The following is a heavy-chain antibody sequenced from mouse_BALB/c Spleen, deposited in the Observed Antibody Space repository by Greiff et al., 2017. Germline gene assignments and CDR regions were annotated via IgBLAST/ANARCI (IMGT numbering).Heavy chain of an antibody. Sequence: VQLPQSGPGLVQPSQSLSITCTVSGFSLTSYGVHWVRQSPGKGLEWLGVIWSGGSTDYNAAFISRLSISKDNSKSQVFFKMNSLQANDTAIYYCARNYYGSSWYFDVWGAGTTVTVSS. CDR2: IWSGGST. V-gene: IGHV2-2*02. D-gene: IGHD1-1*01. CDR1: GFSLTSYG. J-gene: IGHJ1*01. CDR3: ARNYYGSSWYFDV.